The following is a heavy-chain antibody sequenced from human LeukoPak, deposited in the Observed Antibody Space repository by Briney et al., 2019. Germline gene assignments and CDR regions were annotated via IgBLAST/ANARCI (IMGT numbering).Heavy chain of an antibody. CDR3: ARGTGYNTGRSVDY. Sequence: GGSLRLSCTASGFTFSSYSMTWVRQAPGKGLEWVSVISGSGGSTYYADSVKGRFTISRDNSKNTLYLQVNSLRAEDAAVYYCARGTGYNTGRSVDYWGQGTLVTVSS. V-gene: IGHV3-23*01. D-gene: IGHD6-25*01. CDR2: ISGSGGST. CDR1: GFTFSSYS. J-gene: IGHJ4*02.